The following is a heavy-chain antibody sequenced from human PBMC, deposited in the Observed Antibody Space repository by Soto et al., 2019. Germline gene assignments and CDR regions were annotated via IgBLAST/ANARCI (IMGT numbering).Heavy chain of an antibody. CDR2: ISAYNGNT. V-gene: IGHV1-18*01. J-gene: IGHJ4*02. D-gene: IGHD6-6*01. CDR3: ARDTPLKDSSSSKFDY. Sequence: ASVKVSCKASGYTFTSYGISWVRQAPGQGLEWMGWISAYNGNTNYAQKLQGRATMTTDTSTSTAYMELRSLSSDDTAVYYCARDTPLKDSSSSKFDYWGQGTLVTVSS. CDR1: GYTFTSYG.